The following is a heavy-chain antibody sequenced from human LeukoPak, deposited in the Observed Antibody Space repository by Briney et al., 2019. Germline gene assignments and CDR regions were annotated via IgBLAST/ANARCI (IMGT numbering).Heavy chain of an antibody. CDR2: SNAGNGNT. V-gene: IGHV1-3*02. Sequence: ASVKVSCKASGYTFTSYAMHWVRQAPGQRLEWMGWSNAGNGNTKYSQEFQGRVTITRDTSASTAYMELSSLRSEDMAVYYCARESKSYDGSGYYHDYWGQGTLVTVSS. CDR1: GYTFTSYA. D-gene: IGHD3-22*01. J-gene: IGHJ4*02. CDR3: ARESKSYDGSGYYHDY.